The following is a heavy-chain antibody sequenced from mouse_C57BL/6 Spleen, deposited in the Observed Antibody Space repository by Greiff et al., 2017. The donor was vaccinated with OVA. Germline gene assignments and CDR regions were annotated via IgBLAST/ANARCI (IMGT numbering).Heavy chain of an antibody. Sequence: VQLQQSGAELVRPGTSVKVSCKASGYAFTNYLIEWVKQRPGQGLEWIGVINPGSGGTNYNEKFKGKATLTADKSSSTAYMQRSSLTSEDSAVYFCAREGRSSYDYFDYWGQGTTLTVSS. J-gene: IGHJ2*01. CDR1: GYAFTNYL. CDR3: AREGRSSYDYFDY. CDR2: INPGSGGT. V-gene: IGHV1-54*01. D-gene: IGHD1-1*01.